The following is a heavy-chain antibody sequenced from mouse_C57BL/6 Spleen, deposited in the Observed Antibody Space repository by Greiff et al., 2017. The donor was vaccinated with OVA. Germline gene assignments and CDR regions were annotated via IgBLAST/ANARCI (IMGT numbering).Heavy chain of an antibody. CDR2: IDPSDSYT. CDR3: ARGVNYGSPYFDY. D-gene: IGHD1-1*01. V-gene: IGHV1-69*01. CDR1: GYTFTSYW. Sequence: VQLKQPGAELVMPGASVKLSCKASGYTFTSYWMHWVKQRPGQGLEWIGEIDPSDSYTNYNQKFKGKSTLTVDKSSSTAYMQLSSLTSEDSAVYYCARGVNYGSPYFDYWGQGTTRTVSS. J-gene: IGHJ2*01.